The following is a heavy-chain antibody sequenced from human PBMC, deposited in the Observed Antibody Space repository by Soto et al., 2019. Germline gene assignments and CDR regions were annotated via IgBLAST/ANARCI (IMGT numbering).Heavy chain of an antibody. Sequence: QVQLVQSGAEVKEPGDSVRVSCEASGYTFTAYYIHWVRQVPGQGLEWMGWINTKFSDTTYAQDFQGRVTMTRDTSISTVYLELSRLTSDDTAIYYCARNMDYFYGPGSGNGHGVWGQGTTVTVSS. CDR1: GYTFTAYY. CDR3: ARNMDYFYGPGSGNGHGV. V-gene: IGHV1-2*02. D-gene: IGHD3-10*01. CDR2: INTKFSDT. J-gene: IGHJ6*02.